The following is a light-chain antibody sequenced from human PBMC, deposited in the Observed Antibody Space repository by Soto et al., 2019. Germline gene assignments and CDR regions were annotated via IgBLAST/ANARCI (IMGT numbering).Light chain of an antibody. V-gene: IGKV1-9*01. Sequence: DIQLTQSPSFLSASVGDRVTITCRASQDISSSLAWYQQKPGKAPKILMYAASSLESWVPSRFSGSGSGTEFTLTISSLQPDDFATYYCQQVNSFPPFTFGGGTTGEIK. CDR1: QDISSS. CDR2: AAS. CDR3: QQVNSFPPFT. J-gene: IGKJ4*01.